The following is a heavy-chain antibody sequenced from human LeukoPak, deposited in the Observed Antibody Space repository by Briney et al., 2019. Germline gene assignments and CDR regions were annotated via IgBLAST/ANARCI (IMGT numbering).Heavy chain of an antibody. Sequence: QPGGSLRLSCAASGFTVSSDYMSWVRQAPGKGLEWVSVIYSGGSTYYADSVKGRFTISRDKSKNTVYLQMNRLRFEDTAMYYCARNWFDPWGEGTLVTVSS. V-gene: IGHV3-53*05. CDR3: ARNWFDP. CDR1: GFTVSSDY. CDR2: IYSGGST. J-gene: IGHJ5*02.